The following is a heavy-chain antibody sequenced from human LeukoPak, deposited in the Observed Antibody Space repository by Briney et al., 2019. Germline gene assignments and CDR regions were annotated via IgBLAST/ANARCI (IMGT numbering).Heavy chain of an antibody. CDR2: IESETEGGTT. Sequence: AGGSLRLSCAASGFTFSKAWMSWVRQAPGKGLEWVGRIESETEGGTTHYTTPLKGRVTISRDDSKNTLYLQINSLKIDDTAVYYCTTVFFWGQGTLVTVSS. D-gene: IGHD3-3*01. V-gene: IGHV3-15*04. J-gene: IGHJ4*02. CDR3: TTVFF. CDR1: GFTFSKAW.